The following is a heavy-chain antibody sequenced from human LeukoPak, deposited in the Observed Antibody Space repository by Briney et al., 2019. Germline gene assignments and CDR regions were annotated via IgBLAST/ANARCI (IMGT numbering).Heavy chain of an antibody. CDR3: ARDGRYCTNGVCYTDYA. V-gene: IGHV1-69*05. J-gene: IGHJ4*02. CDR1: GGTFSSYA. CDR2: LIPIFGTA. Sequence: SVKVSCKASGGTFSSYALSWVRQAPGQGLEWMGGLIPIFGTANYAQKCQGRVTITTDESTSTAYMELSSLRSEDTAVYYCARDGRYCTNGVCYTDYAWGQRTLVTVSS. D-gene: IGHD2-8*01.